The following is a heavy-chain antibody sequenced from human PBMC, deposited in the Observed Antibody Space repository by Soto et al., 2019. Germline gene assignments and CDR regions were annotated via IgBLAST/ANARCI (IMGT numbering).Heavy chain of an antibody. D-gene: IGHD1-26*01. CDR3: ARDGKVSGSATHWFDP. Sequence: SETLSLTCAVSGDSISSYDCMWIRQPPGKGLESIGYLYYGRSANYNPSLKSRVTLSVDTSTNQCSLTLSSMTAADTAVYYCARDGKVSGSATHWFDPWGQGTLVTVSS. V-gene: IGHV4-59*01. J-gene: IGHJ5*02. CDR2: LYYGRSA. CDR1: GDSISSYD.